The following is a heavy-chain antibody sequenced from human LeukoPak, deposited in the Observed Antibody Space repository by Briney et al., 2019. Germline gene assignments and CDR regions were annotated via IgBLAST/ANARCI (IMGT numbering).Heavy chain of an antibody. CDR1: GYTFTSYY. V-gene: IGHV1-46*01. J-gene: IGHJ4*02. CDR2: INPSGGST. CDR3: ARGRGVDDFLSGYYTDY. Sequence: GASVKVSCKASGYTFTSYYMHWVRQAPGQGLEWMGIINPSGGSTSYAQKFQGRVTMTRDTSTSTVYMELSSLRSEDTAVYYCARGRGVDDFLSGYYTDYWGQGTLVTVSS. D-gene: IGHD3-3*01.